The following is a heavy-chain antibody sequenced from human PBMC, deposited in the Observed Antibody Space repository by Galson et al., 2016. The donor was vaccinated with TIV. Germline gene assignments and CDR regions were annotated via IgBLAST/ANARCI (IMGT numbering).Heavy chain of an antibody. J-gene: IGHJ4*02. Sequence: QSGAEVKKPGASVKVSCKVSGDSLSDLSMHWVRQAPGKGLEWMGGFDPEQHKKIYAQKLQGRVTLTEDTSTDTAFLELSSLSFEDTAVYYCASVAWFPGLSLDNWGQGTLVIVSS. CDR2: FDPEQHKK. CDR3: ASVAWFPGLSLDN. V-gene: IGHV1-24*01. D-gene: IGHD2/OR15-2a*01. CDR1: GDSLSDLS.